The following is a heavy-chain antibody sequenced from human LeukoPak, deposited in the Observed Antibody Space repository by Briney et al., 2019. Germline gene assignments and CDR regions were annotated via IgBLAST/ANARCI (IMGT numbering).Heavy chain of an antibody. V-gene: IGHV4-59*13. CDR2: VYKTEDT. J-gene: IGHJ6*02. Sequence: SETLSLTCTVSGDSISSYYWSWIRQPPGKGLEWIGYVYKTEDTKYNPSLKSRVTISVDTSKNQFSLNLNSVTAGDTAVYYCARDHWLLSSNEWYYYGMDVWGQGTTVTVSS. CDR3: ARDHWLLSSNEWYYYGMDV. D-gene: IGHD3-9*01. CDR1: GDSISSYY.